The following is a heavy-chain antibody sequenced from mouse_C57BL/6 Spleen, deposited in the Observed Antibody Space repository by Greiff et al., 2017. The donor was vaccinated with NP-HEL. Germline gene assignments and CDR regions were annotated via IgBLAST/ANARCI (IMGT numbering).Heavy chain of an antibody. CDR3: ASTNRAWFAY. V-gene: IGHV1-64*01. Sequence: QVQLQQSGAELVKPGASVKLSCKASGYTFTSYWMHWVKQRPGQGLEWIGMIHPNSGSTNYNEKFKSKATLTVDKSSSTAYMQLSSLTSEDSAVYYCASTNRAWFAYWGQGTLVTVSA. D-gene: IGHD4-1*01. CDR1: GYTFTSYW. J-gene: IGHJ3*01. CDR2: IHPNSGST.